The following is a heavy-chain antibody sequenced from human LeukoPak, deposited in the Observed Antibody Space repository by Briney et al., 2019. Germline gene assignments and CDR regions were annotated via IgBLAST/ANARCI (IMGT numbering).Heavy chain of an antibody. J-gene: IGHJ6*03. Sequence: SETLSLTCAVYGGSFSGYYWSWIRQPPGKGLEWIGEINHSGSTNYNPSLKSRVTISVDTSKNQFSLKLSSVTAADTAVYYCARDRPVLRFLEWGADYYYYYYMDVWGKGTTVTVSS. CDR1: GGSFSGYY. D-gene: IGHD3-3*01. V-gene: IGHV4-34*01. CDR2: INHSGST. CDR3: ARDRPVLRFLEWGADYYYYYYMDV.